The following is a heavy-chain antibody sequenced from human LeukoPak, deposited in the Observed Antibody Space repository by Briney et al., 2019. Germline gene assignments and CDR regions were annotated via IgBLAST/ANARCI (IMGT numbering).Heavy chain of an antibody. CDR3: LREGGVPPWT. J-gene: IGHJ5*02. CDR1: GYTFTSYS. Sequence: ASVNVSCKASGYTFTSYSMHWVRQAPGQRLEWMGWINAVNGNTEYSQRFQGRVTITRDTSASTAYMELSSLRSEDTAMYFCLREGGVPPWTWGQGTLVTVSS. CDR2: INAVNGNT. V-gene: IGHV1-3*01. D-gene: IGHD1-1*01.